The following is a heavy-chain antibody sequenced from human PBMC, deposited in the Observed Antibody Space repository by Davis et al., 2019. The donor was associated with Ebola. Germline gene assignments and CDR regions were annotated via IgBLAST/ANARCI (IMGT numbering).Heavy chain of an antibody. CDR3: ARDRAATVIEY. V-gene: IGHV1-18*04. Sequence: AASVPVSCQASGYIFRSYVISCVRQAPGQGLAGVGCICTYNGNTKYAQNFPGRVTMTTDTSTDTAYMELRSLRSDDTAGYYCARDRAATVIEYWGQGTLVTVSS. D-gene: IGHD6-25*01. CDR2: ICTYNGNT. J-gene: IGHJ4*02. CDR1: GYIFRSYV.